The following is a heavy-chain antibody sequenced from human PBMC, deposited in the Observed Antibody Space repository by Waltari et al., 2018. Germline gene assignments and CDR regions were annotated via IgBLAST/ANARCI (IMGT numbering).Heavy chain of an antibody. Sequence: QVQLVESGGGVVQPGRSLRLSCAASGFTFSSYAMHWVRQAPGKGLEWVAVITYDGSNKYYADSVKGRFTISRDNSKNTLYLQMNSLRAEDTAVYYCARGAGTEYYYYMDVWGKGTTVTVSS. CDR3: ARGAGTEYYYYMDV. J-gene: IGHJ6*03. V-gene: IGHV3-30-3*01. CDR2: ITYDGSNK. D-gene: IGHD6-19*01. CDR1: GFTFSSYA.